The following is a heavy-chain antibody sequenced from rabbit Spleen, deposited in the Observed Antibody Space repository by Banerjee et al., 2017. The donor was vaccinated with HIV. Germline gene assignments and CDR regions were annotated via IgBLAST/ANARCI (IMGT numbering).Heavy chain of an antibody. CDR1: GVSFSSNHY. J-gene: IGHJ4*01. D-gene: IGHD8-1*01. CDR3: ARDGAGGSYFAL. Sequence: QSLEESGGDLVKPGASLTLTCTASGVSFSSNHYMCWVRQAPGKGLEWIACIYTGSSGNTYYASWAKGRFTCSKTSSTTVTLQMTSLTVADTATYFCARDGAGGSYFALWGPGTLVTVS. CDR2: IYTGSSGNT. V-gene: IGHV1S40*01.